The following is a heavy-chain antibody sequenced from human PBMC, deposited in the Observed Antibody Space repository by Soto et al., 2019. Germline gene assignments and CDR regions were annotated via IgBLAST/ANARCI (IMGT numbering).Heavy chain of an antibody. D-gene: IGHD2-2*01. CDR1: GYTFTSYG. Sequence: ASVKVSCKASGYTFTSYGISWVRQAPGQGLEWMGWISAYNGNTNYAQKLQGRVTMTTDTSTSTAYMELRSLRSDDTAVYYCARGDDCSSTSCYAYYFDYWGQGTLVTVSS. J-gene: IGHJ4*02. V-gene: IGHV1-18*01. CDR3: ARGDDCSSTSCYAYYFDY. CDR2: ISAYNGNT.